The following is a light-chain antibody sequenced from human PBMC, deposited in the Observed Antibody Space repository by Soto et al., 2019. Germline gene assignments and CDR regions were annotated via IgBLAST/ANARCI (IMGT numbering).Light chain of an antibody. CDR1: SSNIGAGYE. J-gene: IGLJ1*01. V-gene: IGLV1-40*01. CDR2: GNT. CDR3: QSYDSSLSVLYV. Sequence: QSVLTQPPSVSGAPGQRATISCTGSSSNIGAGYEVHWFQQLPGTAPKLLIYGNTNRPSGVPDRFSGSKSDTSASLAITGLQPEDEADYYCQSYDSSLSVLYVFGTGTKVTVL.